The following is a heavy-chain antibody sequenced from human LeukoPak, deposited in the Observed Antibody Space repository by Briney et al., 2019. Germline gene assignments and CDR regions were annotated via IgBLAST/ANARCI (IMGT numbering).Heavy chain of an antibody. D-gene: IGHD3-22*01. CDR3: ARVTYYYDSSGYPGSDY. V-gene: IGHV1-24*01. CDR2: FDPEDGET. J-gene: IGHJ4*02. CDR1: GYTLTELS. Sequence: ASVKVSCKVSGYTLTELSMHWVRQAPGKGLEWMGGFDPEDGETIYAQKFQGRVTMTEDTSTDTAYMELSSLRSDDTAVYYCARVTYYYDSSGYPGSDYWGQGTLVTVSS.